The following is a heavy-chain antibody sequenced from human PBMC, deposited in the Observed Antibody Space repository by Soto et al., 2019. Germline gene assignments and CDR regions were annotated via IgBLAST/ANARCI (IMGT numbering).Heavy chain of an antibody. CDR3: TKANRYCSGATCFTFDY. V-gene: IGHV3-23*01. D-gene: IGHD2-15*01. Sequence: EVQLLESGGGLLQPGGSLRLSCTASGFTFSNYAMSWVRQAPGKGLEWVSTFSSGGGGTYYADSVKGRFTISRDNSKNTLSLQMNSLRAEDTAVYYCTKANRYCSGATCFTFDYWGLGTLVTVSS. CDR1: GFTFSNYA. CDR2: FSSGGGGT. J-gene: IGHJ4*02.